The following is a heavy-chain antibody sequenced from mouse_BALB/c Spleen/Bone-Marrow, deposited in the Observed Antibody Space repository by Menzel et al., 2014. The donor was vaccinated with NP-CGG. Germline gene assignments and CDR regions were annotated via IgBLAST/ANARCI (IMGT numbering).Heavy chain of an antibody. D-gene: IGHD4-1*01. CDR2: IDPANGNT. CDR1: GFYIKDTY. V-gene: IGHV14-3*02. Sequence: EVQLQQSGAELVEPGASVKLSCTASGFYIKDTYMHWVKQRPEQGLEWIGRIDPANGNTKYDPKFQGKATITADTSSNTAYLQLSSLTSEDTAVYYCARWEYYAMDYWGQGTSVTVSS. J-gene: IGHJ4*01. CDR3: ARWEYYAMDY.